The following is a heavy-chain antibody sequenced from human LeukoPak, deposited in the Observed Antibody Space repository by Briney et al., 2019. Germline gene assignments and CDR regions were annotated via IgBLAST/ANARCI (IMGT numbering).Heavy chain of an antibody. V-gene: IGHV4-59*08. CDR3: ARRFAVNPRYAFDI. Sequence: SGTLSLTCTVSGGSISTYYWTWLRQPPGKGLEWIGYIYYSGSTNYNPSLKSRVTMSLETSKNQFSLKLSSVTAADTAVYYCARRFAVNPRYAFDIWGQGTKVTVSS. D-gene: IGHD4-17*01. J-gene: IGHJ3*02. CDR1: GGSISTYY. CDR2: IYYSGST.